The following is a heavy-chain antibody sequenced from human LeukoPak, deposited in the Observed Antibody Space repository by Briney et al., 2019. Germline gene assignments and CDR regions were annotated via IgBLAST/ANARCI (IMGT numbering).Heavy chain of an antibody. Sequence: GGSLRLSCAASGFTVSSNYMSWVRQAPGKGLEWVSVIYSGGSTYYADSVKGRFTISRDNSKNSLYLQMNSLRAEDTAVYYCARDKMPCGGDCYSYFDYWGQGTLVTVSS. D-gene: IGHD2-21*02. V-gene: IGHV3-66*01. J-gene: IGHJ4*02. CDR3: ARDKMPCGGDCYSYFDY. CDR2: IYSGGST. CDR1: GFTVSSNY.